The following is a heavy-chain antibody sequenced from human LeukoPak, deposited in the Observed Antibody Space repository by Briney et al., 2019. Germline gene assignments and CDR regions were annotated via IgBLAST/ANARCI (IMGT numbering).Heavy chain of an antibody. CDR2: ISGSGGSA. Sequence: PGGSLRLSXAASGFTFSSYAMSWVRQAPGKGLEWFSAISGSGGSAYYADSVKGRFTISRDNSKNTLYLQMNSLRAEDTAVYYCAKDRVSVYYYDSSGYYYFDYWGQGTLVTVSS. J-gene: IGHJ4*02. CDR1: GFTFSSYA. V-gene: IGHV3-23*01. D-gene: IGHD3-22*01. CDR3: AKDRVSVYYYDSSGYYYFDY.